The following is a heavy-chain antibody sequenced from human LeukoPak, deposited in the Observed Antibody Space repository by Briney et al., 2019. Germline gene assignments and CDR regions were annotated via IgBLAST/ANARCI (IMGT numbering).Heavy chain of an antibody. J-gene: IGHJ4*02. D-gene: IGHD2-2*01. V-gene: IGHV1-2*06. CDR1: GYTFTGYH. Sequence: ASVKVSCKASGYTFTGYHMHWERRAPGQGLEWMGRINPNSGDTNYAQKFQGRVTMTRDTSISTAYMELSRLRSDDTAVYYCARDYCSSTSCLFDYWGQGPLVTVSS. CDR2: INPNSGDT. CDR3: ARDYCSSTSCLFDY.